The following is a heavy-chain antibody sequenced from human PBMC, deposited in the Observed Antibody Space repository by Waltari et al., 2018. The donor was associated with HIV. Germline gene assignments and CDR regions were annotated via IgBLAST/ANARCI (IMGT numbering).Heavy chain of an antibody. CDR3: ARAVLRYFDNWFDP. D-gene: IGHD3-9*01. J-gene: IGHJ5*02. CDR2: LYHSGDT. CDR1: YY. Sequence: YYWGWIRQPPGKGLEWIGSLYHSGDTYYNPSLKSRISISLDTSKNHFSLKLSSVTAADTAVYFCARAVLRYFDNWFDPWGQGTLVTVS. V-gene: IGHV4-38-2*01.